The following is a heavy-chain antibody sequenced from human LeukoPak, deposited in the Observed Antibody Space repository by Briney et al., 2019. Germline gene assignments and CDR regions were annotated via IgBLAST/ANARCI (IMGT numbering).Heavy chain of an antibody. D-gene: IGHD4-17*01. V-gene: IGHV3-11*05. CDR3: ARGGDYGDVTDY. CDR1: GFTFSDYY. Sequence: PGGSLRLSCAASGFTFSDYYMSCIRQAPGKGLEWVSYISSSSSNRNYADSVKGRFTISRDNAKNSLYLQMNSLRAEDTAVYYCARGGDYGDVTDYWGQGTLVTVSS. CDR2: ISSSSSNR. J-gene: IGHJ4*02.